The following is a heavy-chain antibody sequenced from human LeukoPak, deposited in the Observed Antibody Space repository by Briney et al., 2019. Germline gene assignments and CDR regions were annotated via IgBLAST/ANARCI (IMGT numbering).Heavy chain of an antibody. J-gene: IGHJ6*03. Sequence: GGSLRLSCAASGFTFSNYWMHWVRQAPGKGLEWVSVIYSGGSTYYADSVKGRFTISRDNSKNTLYLQMNSLRAEDTAVYYCARGGIGDYYYYMDVWGKGTTVTISS. D-gene: IGHD3-16*01. CDR1: GFTFSNYW. V-gene: IGHV3-66*01. CDR2: IYSGGST. CDR3: ARGGIGDYYYYMDV.